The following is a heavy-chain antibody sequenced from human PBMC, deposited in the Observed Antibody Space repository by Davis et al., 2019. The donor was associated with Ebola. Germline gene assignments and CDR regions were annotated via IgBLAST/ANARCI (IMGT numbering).Heavy chain of an antibody. CDR2: ISSSGGNS. D-gene: IGHD2-2*01. V-gene: IGHV3-23*01. J-gene: IGHJ3*02. CDR3: AKGKGYCSDISCYSYDAFGS. Sequence: GGSLRLSCAVSGFTFRNYGMSWVRQAPGKGLEWVSSISSSGGNSYYADSVKGRFSIDRDNSKNSVYLQMHSLRAEDTAVYYCAKGKGYCSDISCYSYDAFGSWCQGTMVTVS. CDR1: GFTFRNYG.